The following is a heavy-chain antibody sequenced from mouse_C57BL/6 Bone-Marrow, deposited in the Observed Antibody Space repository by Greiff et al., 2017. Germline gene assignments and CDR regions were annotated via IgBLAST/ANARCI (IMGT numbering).Heavy chain of an antibody. J-gene: IGHJ4*01. CDR2: INPSSGYT. V-gene: IGHV1-4*01. CDR3: ARRDGSSSPYAMDY. Sequence: QVQLQQSGAELARPGASVKMSCKASGYTFTSYTMPWVKQRPGQGLEWIGYINPSSGYTKYNQKFKDKATLTADKSSSTAYMQLSSLTSEDSAVYYCARRDGSSSPYAMDYWGQGTSVTVSS. CDR1: GYTFTSYT. D-gene: IGHD1-1*01.